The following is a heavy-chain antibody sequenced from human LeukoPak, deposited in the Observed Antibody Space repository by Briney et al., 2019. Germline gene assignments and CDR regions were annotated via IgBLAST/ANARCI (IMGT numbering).Heavy chain of an antibody. J-gene: IGHJ4*02. D-gene: IGHD6-19*01. CDR2: ISSSSSYI. CDR1: GFTFSSYS. CDR3: ARDSGSGWIDY. Sequence: PGGSLRLSCAASGFTFSSYSLNWVRQAPGKGLEWVSSISSSSSYIYYADSVKGRFTISRDNAKNSLYLQMNSLRAEDTAVYYCARDSGSGWIDYWGQGTLVTVSS. V-gene: IGHV3-21*01.